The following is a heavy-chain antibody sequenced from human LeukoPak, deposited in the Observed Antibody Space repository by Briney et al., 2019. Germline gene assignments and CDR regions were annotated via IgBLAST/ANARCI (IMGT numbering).Heavy chain of an antibody. CDR3: ARGIALRSTLGFDP. D-gene: IGHD2/OR15-2a*01. Sequence: PSETLSLTCTVSGGSINTYYWSWIRQRAGKGLEWIGRISISGITTYNPSPWSRVTMSLDTCKNQFSLRRSSVTAADTAVYYCARGIALRSTLGFDPWGPGTLVTVSS. CDR2: ISISGIT. CDR1: GGSINTYY. J-gene: IGHJ5*02. V-gene: IGHV4-4*07.